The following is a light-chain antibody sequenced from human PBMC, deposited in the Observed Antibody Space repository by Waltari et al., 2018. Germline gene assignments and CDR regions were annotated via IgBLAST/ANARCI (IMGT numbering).Light chain of an antibody. CDR3: QQYYSAPT. Sequence: DIVMTQSPDSLAVSLGERATINCNSRQSVLYSSNYKNYLAWYQQKPRQPPKLLISWASTRESGVPDRFSASGSGTDFTLTINSLQAGDVAVYYCQQYYSAPTFGQGTKVEIK. CDR2: WAS. CDR1: QSVLYSSNYKNY. V-gene: IGKV4-1*01. J-gene: IGKJ1*01.